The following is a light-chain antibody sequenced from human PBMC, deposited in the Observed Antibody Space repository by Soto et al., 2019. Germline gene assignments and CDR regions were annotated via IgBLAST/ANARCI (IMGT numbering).Light chain of an antibody. CDR2: GAS. Sequence: EIVMTQSPATLSVSPGERATLSCRGSESVSGYLAWYQQKPGQAPRLLIYGASTRATGIPARFSDSGSGTEFTLTISSLQSEDFAVYYCQQCSSWPRTFGQGTKVDI. CDR1: ESVSGY. J-gene: IGKJ1*01. CDR3: QQCSSWPRT. V-gene: IGKV3-15*01.